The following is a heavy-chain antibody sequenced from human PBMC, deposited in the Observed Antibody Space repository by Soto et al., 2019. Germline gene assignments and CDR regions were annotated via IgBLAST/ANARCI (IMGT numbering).Heavy chain of an antibody. J-gene: IGHJ2*01. Sequence: QVQLVQSGAEVKKPGSSVKVSCKASGGTFSSYAISWVRQAPGQGLEWMGGIISIFGTANYARKFQGRVTITADESTSTAYMELSSLRSEDTAVYYCARGLGAKAGWYFDLWGRGTLVTVSS. D-gene: IGHD7-27*01. V-gene: IGHV1-69*01. CDR3: ARGLGAKAGWYFDL. CDR2: IISIFGTA. CDR1: GGTFSSYA.